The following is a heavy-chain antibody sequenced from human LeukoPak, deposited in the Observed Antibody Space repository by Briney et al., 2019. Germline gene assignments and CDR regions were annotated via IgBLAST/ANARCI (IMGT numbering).Heavy chain of an antibody. CDR2: INHSGST. J-gene: IGHJ4*02. CDR3: ARVSYTNGVCWAIDY. D-gene: IGHD2-8*01. CDR1: GGSFSGYY. Sequence: SETLSLTCAVYGGSFSGYYWSWIRQPPGKGLEWIGEINHSGSTNYNPSLKSRVTISVDTSKNQFSLKLSSVTAADTAVYYCARVSYTNGVCWAIDYWGQGTLVTVSS. V-gene: IGHV4-34*01.